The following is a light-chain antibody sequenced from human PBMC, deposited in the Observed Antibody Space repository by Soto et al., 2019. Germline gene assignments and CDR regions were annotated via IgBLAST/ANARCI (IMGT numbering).Light chain of an antibody. CDR3: QSFDSSLNGWV. Sequence: QSVLTQPHSVSGAPGQRVTISCTGSGSNIGAGYDVHWYQQIPGTAPKLLIFDNNNRPSGVPDRFSGSKSATSASLAITGLQAEDEADYYCQSFDSSLNGWVFGGGTKVTVL. CDR1: GSNIGAGYD. J-gene: IGLJ3*02. V-gene: IGLV1-40*01. CDR2: DNN.